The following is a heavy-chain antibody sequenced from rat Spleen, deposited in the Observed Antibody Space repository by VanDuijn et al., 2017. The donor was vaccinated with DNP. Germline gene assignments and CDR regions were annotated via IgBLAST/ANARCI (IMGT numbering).Heavy chain of an antibody. Sequence: VQLQESGPGLVKPSQSLSLTCSVTGYSIISSYRWHWIRKFPGNKLEWMGSVNSEGTTNYNPSLQSRISITRDTSKNQLFLQVNSVTTEDTATYYCARWPGYNPPYAMDAWGQGTSVTVSS. CDR2: VNSEGTT. V-gene: IGHV3-3*01. CDR3: ARWPGYNPPYAMDA. J-gene: IGHJ4*01. D-gene: IGHD1-4*01. CDR1: GYSIISSYR.